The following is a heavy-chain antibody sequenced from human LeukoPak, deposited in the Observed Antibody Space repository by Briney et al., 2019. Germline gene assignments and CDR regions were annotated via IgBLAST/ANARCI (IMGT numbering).Heavy chain of an antibody. Sequence: PGGSLRRSCAASGFTFSSYSMNWVRQAPGKGLEWVSYISSSSSTIYYADSVKGRFTISRDNAKNSLYLQMNSLRAEDTAVYYCARDAPKYGDYFDYWGQGTLVTVSS. CDR3: ARDAPKYGDYFDY. CDR1: GFTFSSYS. J-gene: IGHJ4*02. D-gene: IGHD4-17*01. V-gene: IGHV3-48*01. CDR2: ISSSSSTI.